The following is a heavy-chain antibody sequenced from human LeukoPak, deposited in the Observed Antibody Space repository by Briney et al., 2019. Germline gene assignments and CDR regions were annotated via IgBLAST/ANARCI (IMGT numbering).Heavy chain of an antibody. D-gene: IGHD5-18*01. CDR1: GFTFSTAW. V-gene: IGHV3-21*01. Sequence: GGSLRLSCAASGFTFSTAWVIWVCQAPGKGLEWVSSISSSSSYIYYADSVKGRFTISRDNAKNSLYLQMNSLRAEDTAVYYCARDMRDTAMPYFDYWGQGTLVTVSS. CDR2: ISSSSSYI. J-gene: IGHJ4*02. CDR3: ARDMRDTAMPYFDY.